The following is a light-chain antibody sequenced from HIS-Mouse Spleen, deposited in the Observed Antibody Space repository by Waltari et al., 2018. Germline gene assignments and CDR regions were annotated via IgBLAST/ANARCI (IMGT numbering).Light chain of an antibody. Sequence: AIQLTQSPSSLSASVGDRVTINCRASQGISSALAWYQQKPEKAPTLLIYDASSLESGVPSRFSGSGSGTDFTLTTSSLQTEDFATYYCQKFNSYLFTFGPGTKVDIK. CDR2: DAS. V-gene: IGKV1-13*02. J-gene: IGKJ3*01. CDR3: QKFNSYLFT. CDR1: QGISSA.